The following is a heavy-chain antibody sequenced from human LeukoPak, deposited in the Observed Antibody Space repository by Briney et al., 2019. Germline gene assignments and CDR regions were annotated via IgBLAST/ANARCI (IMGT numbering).Heavy chain of an antibody. CDR1: GFTFSSYG. V-gene: IGHV3-33*01. D-gene: IGHD3-22*01. Sequence: GRSLRLSCAASGFTFSSYGMHWVRQAPGKGLEWVAVIWYDGSNKYYADSVKGRFTITRDNSKNTLYLQMNSLRAEDTAVYYCARDRGYSTYYFDYWAREPWSPSPQ. CDR3: ARDRGYSTYYFDY. J-gene: IGHJ4*02. CDR2: IWYDGSNK.